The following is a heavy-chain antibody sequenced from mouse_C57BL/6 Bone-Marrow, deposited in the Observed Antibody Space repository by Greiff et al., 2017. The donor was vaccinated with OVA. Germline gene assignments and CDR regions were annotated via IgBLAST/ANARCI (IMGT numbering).Heavy chain of an antibody. V-gene: IGHV5-15*04. Sequence: EVQLVESGGGLVQPGGSLKLSCAASGFTFSDYGMAWVRQAPRQGPEWVAFISNLAYSIYYADTVTGRFTISGENAKNTLYLEMSSLRSEDTAMYYCARRGLDYAVDYWGRGTSVTVSA. CDR1: GFTFSDYG. CDR2: ISNLAYSI. CDR3: ARRGLDYAVDY. J-gene: IGHJ4*01.